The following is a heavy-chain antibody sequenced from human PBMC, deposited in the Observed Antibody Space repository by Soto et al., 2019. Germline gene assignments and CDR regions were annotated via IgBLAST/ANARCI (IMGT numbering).Heavy chain of an antibody. CDR2: IYHSGST. Sequence: PSETLSLTCSVSGGSISSYYWSWVRQPPGKGLEWIGYIYHSGSTNYNPSLRSRLTISVDTSKNQFSLKLTSVTAADTAVYYCARGNIVVAGFFDYWGQGSLVTVSS. CDR1: GGSISSYY. V-gene: IGHV4-59*01. CDR3: ARGNIVVAGFFDY. D-gene: IGHD6-19*01. J-gene: IGHJ4*02.